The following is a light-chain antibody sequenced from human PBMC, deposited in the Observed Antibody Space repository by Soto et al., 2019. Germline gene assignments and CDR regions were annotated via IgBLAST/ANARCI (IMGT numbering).Light chain of an antibody. J-gene: IGKJ2*01. V-gene: IGKV1-33*01. Sequence: DIQMTQFPSSLSASVGDRVTITCRPSQNINIFLNWYQQKPGKAPNLLIYDASNLEIGGPSRFSGSGSGTQYTFTTSSLQPADVATYYCQQYHNLPPYTFGQGTKVEIK. CDR2: DAS. CDR3: QQYHNLPPYT. CDR1: QNINIF.